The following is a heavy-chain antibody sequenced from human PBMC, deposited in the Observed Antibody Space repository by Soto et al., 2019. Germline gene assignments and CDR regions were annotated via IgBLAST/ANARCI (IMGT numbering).Heavy chain of an antibody. J-gene: IGHJ1*01. CDR2: IHSSGSI. V-gene: IGHV4-30-4*01. Sequence: PSETLSLTCTVSGGSISSDDYYWSWIRQAPGRGLEWIGYIHSSGSIYYNPSLKSRATMSIDTAGNQFSLKVSSGTVAETAVYYCARDLDGLHDDTSGPFPRPGWGQGTLVTVSS. D-gene: IGHD3-22*01. CDR1: GGSISSDDYY. CDR3: ARDLDGLHDDTSGPFPRPG.